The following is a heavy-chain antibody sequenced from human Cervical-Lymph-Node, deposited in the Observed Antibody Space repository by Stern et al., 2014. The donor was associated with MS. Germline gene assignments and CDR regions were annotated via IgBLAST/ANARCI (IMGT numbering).Heavy chain of an antibody. CDR1: GFTFSSCG. CDR3: ARDLRLADYYYGMDV. CDR2: IWYDGSNK. J-gene: IGHJ6*02. V-gene: IGHV3-33*01. D-gene: IGHD6-19*01. Sequence: VHLVESGGGVVQPGRSLRLSCAASGFTFSSCGLYWVRQAPGKGLEWVAVIWYDGSNKYYADSVKGRFTISRDNSKNTLYLQMNSLRAEDTAVYYCARDLRLADYYYGMDVWGQGTTVTVSS.